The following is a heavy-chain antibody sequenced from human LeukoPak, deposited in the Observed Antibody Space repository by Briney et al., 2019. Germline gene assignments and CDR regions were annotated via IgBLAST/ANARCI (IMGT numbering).Heavy chain of an antibody. J-gene: IGHJ4*02. CDR2: IGISSGPL. CDR1: GFTFNNYA. V-gene: IGHV3-48*04. D-gene: IGHD3-10*01. CDR3: ARAKGYTSSYSFDY. Sequence: PGGSLRLSCAASGFTFNNYAMNWVRQTPGGRLEWVSFIGISSGPLLYADSVKGRFTISRDNAKASVYLQVNRLRAEDTAVYYCARAKGYTSSYSFDYWGQGILVTVSS.